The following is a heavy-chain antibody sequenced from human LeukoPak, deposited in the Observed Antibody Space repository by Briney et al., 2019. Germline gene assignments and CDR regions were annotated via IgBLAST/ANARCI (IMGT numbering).Heavy chain of an antibody. CDR1: GFTFSSYE. CDR3: ARPSPSDY. CDR2: ISSSGSTT. J-gene: IGHJ4*02. V-gene: IGHV3-48*03. Sequence: GGSLRLSCAASGFTFSSYEMNWVRQAPGKGLEWVSYISSSGSTTYYADSVKGRFTISRDNAKNSLYLQMNSLRAEDTAVYYCARPSPSDYWGQGTLVTVSS.